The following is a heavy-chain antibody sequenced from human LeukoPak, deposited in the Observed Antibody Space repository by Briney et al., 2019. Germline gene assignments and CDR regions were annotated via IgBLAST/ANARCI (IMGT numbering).Heavy chain of an antibody. CDR2: IYYSGTT. CDR3: ARDANLAY. V-gene: IGHV4-59*01. Sequence: SETLSLTCTVSGGSISSYYWSWIRQPPGKGLEWIGYIYYSGTTSYDPSLKSRVTISVDTSKNQFSLNLTSVTAADTAVYYCARDANLAYWGQGTLVTVSS. CDR1: GGSISSYY. J-gene: IGHJ4*02.